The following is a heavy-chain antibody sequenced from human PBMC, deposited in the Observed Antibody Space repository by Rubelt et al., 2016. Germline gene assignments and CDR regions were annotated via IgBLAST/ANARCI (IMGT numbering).Heavy chain of an antibody. Sequence: KGLVWVAQIISDGSTTTYADSVKGRFTISRDSAKNTLYLQMNSLRAEDTALYYCAKEFSHPRGVPNWFDPWGQGTQVTVSS. CDR3: AKEFSHPRGVPNWFDP. J-gene: IGHJ5*02. CDR2: IISDGSTT. D-gene: IGHD3-10*01. V-gene: IGHV3-74*01.